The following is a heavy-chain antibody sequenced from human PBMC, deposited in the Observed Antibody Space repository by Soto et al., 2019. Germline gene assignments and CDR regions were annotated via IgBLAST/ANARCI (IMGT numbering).Heavy chain of an antibody. CDR1: GFTFSSYA. CDR3: SRDPEALRDVIDV. CDR2: ISYDGSNK. Sequence: PGGSLRLSCAASGFTFSSYAMHWVRQAPGKGLEWVAVISYDGSNKYYADSVKGRFTISRDNSKNTLYLQMNSLRAEDTAVYYCSRDPEALRDVIDVWGRGTTDPGSS. J-gene: IGHJ6*02. V-gene: IGHV3-30-3*01. D-gene: IGHD2-15*01.